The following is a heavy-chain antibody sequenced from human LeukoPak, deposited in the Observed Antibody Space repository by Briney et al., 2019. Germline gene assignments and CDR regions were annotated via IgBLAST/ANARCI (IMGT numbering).Heavy chain of an antibody. CDR2: ISGSGGNT. D-gene: IGHD6-6*01. Sequence: GGSLRLSCAASGFTFSTYAMSWVRQAPGQGLEWVSGISGSGGNTYYADTVKGGFTISRDNSYNTLYLQMNSLRAEDTAVYYCAKGGKYSGSGSPDYWGQGTLVTVSS. J-gene: IGHJ4*02. CDR3: AKGGKYSGSGSPDY. V-gene: IGHV3-23*01. CDR1: GFTFSTYA.